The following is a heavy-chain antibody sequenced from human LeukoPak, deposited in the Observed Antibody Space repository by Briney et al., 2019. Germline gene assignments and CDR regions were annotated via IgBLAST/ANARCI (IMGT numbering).Heavy chain of an antibody. D-gene: IGHD2-2*01. V-gene: IGHV3-30*02. Sequence: PGGSLRLSCAASGFTFSGYGMHWVRQAPGKGLEWVAFIRCETNKRYYADSVKGRFTISRDNSKNTLYLQMNTLNAEATAVYSCVSNGTYQVGHWGQGTMVTVSS. CDR3: VSNGTYQVGH. CDR2: IRCETNKR. CDR1: GFTFSGYG. J-gene: IGHJ5*02.